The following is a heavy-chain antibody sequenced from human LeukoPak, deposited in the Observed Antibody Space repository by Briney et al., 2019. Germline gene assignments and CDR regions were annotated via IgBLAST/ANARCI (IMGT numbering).Heavy chain of an antibody. D-gene: IGHD5-18*01. J-gene: IGHJ4*02. V-gene: IGHV4-31*03. CDR3: ARGQGTAMARY. CDR1: GGSISSGGYY. CDR2: IYYSGST. Sequence: SETLSLTCTVSGGSISSGGYYWSWLRQHPGKGLEWIGYIYYSGSTYYNPSLKSRVTISVDTPKNQFSLKLSSVTAADTAVYYCARGQGTAMARYWGQGTLVTVSS.